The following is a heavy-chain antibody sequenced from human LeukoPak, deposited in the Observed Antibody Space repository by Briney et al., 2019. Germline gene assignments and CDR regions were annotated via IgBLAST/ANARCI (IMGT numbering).Heavy chain of an antibody. CDR2: IYYSGST. Sequence: SETLSLTCTVSGGSISSSSYYWGWIRQPPGKGLEWIGSIYYSGSTYYNPSLKSRVTISVDTSKNQFSLKLSSVTAADTAVYYCARHSVVPAAMFDYWGLGTLVTVSS. J-gene: IGHJ4*02. CDR1: GGSISSSSYY. V-gene: IGHV4-39*01. CDR3: ARHSVVPAAMFDY. D-gene: IGHD2-2*01.